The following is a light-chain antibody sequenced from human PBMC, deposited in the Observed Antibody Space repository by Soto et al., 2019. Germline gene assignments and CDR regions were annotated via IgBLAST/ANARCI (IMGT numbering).Light chain of an antibody. CDR1: QSVGSS. V-gene: IGKV3-11*01. Sequence: EIVLTQSPATLSLSPGERATLSCRASQSVGSSLAWYQHKPGQAPRLIIYDASNRATGIPARFSGTGSGTDFTITISRVEPYDVADYQWHHRTPPPVTFGQGTKLDIK. J-gene: IGKJ2*01. CDR3: HHRTPPPVT. CDR2: DAS.